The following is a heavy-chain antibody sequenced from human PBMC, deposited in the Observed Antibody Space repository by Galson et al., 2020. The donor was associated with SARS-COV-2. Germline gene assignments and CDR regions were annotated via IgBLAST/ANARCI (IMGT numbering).Heavy chain of an antibody. V-gene: IGHV4-61*01. D-gene: IGHD6-6*01. CDR2: IYYSGST. Sequence: SETLSLTCTVSGGSVSSGSYYWSWIWQPPGKGLEWIGYIYYSGSTNYNPSLKSRVTISVDTSKNQFSLKLSSVTAADTAVYYCARADSSSTSFDYWGQGTLVTVSS. CDR1: GGSVSSGSYY. CDR3: ARADSSSTSFDY. J-gene: IGHJ4*02.